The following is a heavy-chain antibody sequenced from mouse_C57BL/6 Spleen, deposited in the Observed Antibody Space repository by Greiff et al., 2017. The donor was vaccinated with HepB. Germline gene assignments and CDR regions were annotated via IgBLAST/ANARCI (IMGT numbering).Heavy chain of an antibody. Sequence: EVQRVESGPGLVKPSQSLSLTCSVTGYSITSGYYWNWIRQFPGNKLEWMGYISYDGSNNYNPSLKNRISITRDTSKNQFFLKLNSVTTEDTATYYCAVSGDWYFDVWGTGTTVTVSS. V-gene: IGHV3-6*01. J-gene: IGHJ1*03. CDR3: AVSGDWYFDV. CDR1: GYSITSGYY. D-gene: IGHD3-2*02. CDR2: ISYDGSN.